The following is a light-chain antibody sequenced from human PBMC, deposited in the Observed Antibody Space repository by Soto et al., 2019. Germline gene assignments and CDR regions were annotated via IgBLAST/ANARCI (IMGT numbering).Light chain of an antibody. V-gene: IGLV2-8*01. CDR3: SSYAGSNLV. J-gene: IGLJ2*01. Sequence: QSALTQPPSASGSPGQSVTISCTGTSSDVGGYNYVSWYQQHPGKAPKVMIYEVSKRPSGVPDRFSGSKSGNTASLTVSGLQAEDEADYYCSSYAGSNLVFGGGTQLT. CDR1: SSDVGGYNY. CDR2: EVS.